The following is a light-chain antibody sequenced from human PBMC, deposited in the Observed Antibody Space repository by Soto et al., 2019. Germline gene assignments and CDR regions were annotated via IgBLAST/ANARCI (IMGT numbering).Light chain of an antibody. CDR2: GAS. CDR1: QSVASRN. J-gene: IGKJ1*01. V-gene: IGKV3-20*01. CDR3: QNFGNSLWK. Sequence: EIVLTQSPGTLSLSAGERATRSCRASQSVASRNLAWYQQKSGQAPRLLIYGASSRAIHTPDRFSGSGSGTDFTLTISGLEPEDFTVYYCQNFGNSLWKFGQGTKVAIK.